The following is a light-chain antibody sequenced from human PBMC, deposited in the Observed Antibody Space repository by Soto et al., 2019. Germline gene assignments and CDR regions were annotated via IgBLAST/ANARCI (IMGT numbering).Light chain of an antibody. CDR2: ASS. Sequence: DIQMTQSPSSLSASVGDRVTITCRASQTISSYLNWYQQRPGKAPNLLIYASSSLQSGVPPWFSGSGSGTDFTLTISSLQPEDFATYYCQQTYSTPITFGQGTRLEIK. CDR1: QTISSY. J-gene: IGKJ5*01. V-gene: IGKV1-39*01. CDR3: QQTYSTPIT.